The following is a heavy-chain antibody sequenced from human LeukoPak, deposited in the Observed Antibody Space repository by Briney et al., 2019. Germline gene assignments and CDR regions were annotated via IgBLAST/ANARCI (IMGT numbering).Heavy chain of an antibody. V-gene: IGHV4-39*07. J-gene: IGHJ6*03. Sequence: SETLSLTCTVSGGSISSSSYYWGWIRQPPGKGLEWIGSIYYSGSTYYNPSLKSRVTISVDTSKNQLSLKLSSVTAADTAVYYCARERAAAGTYYYYYYMDVWGKGTTVTVSS. D-gene: IGHD6-13*01. CDR1: GGSISSSSYY. CDR3: ARERAAAGTYYYYYYMDV. CDR2: IYYSGST.